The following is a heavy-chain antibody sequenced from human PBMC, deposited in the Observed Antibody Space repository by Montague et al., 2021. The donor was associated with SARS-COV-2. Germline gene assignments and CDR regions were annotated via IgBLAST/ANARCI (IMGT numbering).Heavy chain of an antibody. CDR2: IDWDDDK. V-gene: IGHV2-70*01. J-gene: IGHJ4*02. D-gene: IGHD3-3*01. CDR1: GFSLSTSGMC. Sequence: PALVKPTQTLTLTCTFSGFSLSTSGMCVSWIRQPPGKALEWLALIDWDDDKYYSTSLKTRLTISKDTSKNQVVLTMTNMDPVDTATYYCARSFSIFGVVIIRAYFDYWGQGTLVTVSS. CDR3: ARSFSIFGVVIIRAYFDY.